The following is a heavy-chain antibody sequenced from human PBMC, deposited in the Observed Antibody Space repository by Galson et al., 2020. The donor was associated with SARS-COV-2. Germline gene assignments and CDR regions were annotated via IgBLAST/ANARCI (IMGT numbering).Heavy chain of an antibody. D-gene: IGHD6-19*01. V-gene: IGHV4-34*01. J-gene: IGHJ4*02. CDR3: ARSGWYRGY. Sequence: SETLSLTCAVYGGSFSGYYWSWIRQPPGKGLEWIGEINHRGSTTYNPSLKSRVTISVDTSKNQFSLRLTAATAADTAVYYCARSGWYRGYWGQGTMGSVSS. CDR1: GGSFSGYY. CDR2: INHRGST.